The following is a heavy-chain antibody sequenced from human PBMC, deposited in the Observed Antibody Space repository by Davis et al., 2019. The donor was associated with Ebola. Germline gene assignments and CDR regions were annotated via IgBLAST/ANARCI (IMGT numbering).Heavy chain of an antibody. CDR2: IYYRGST. D-gene: IGHD3-22*01. CDR1: GGSVSSSSYY. Sequence: SETLSPTCTVPGGSVSSSSYYWGWIRQPPGTGLEYIGNIYYRGSTYYHPSLESRIAISLDTSRNQFSLKLSSVTAADTAVYYCARWYYYDSSGYWGQGILVTVSS. CDR3: ARWYYYDSSGY. J-gene: IGHJ4*02. V-gene: IGHV4-39*01.